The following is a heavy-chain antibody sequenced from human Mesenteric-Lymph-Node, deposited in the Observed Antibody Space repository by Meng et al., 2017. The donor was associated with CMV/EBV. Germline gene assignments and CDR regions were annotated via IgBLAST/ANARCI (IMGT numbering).Heavy chain of an antibody. V-gene: IGHV3-21*01. D-gene: IGHD3-22*01. CDR2: ISSSSSYI. CDR3: ARDARITMIVVVGDAFDI. CDR1: GFTVISHY. Sequence: GESLKISCAASGFTVISHYMSWVRQAPGKGLEWVSSISSSSSYIYYADSVKGRFTISRDNAKNSLYLQMNSLRAEDTAVYYCARDARITMIVVVGDAFDIWGQGTMVTVSS. J-gene: IGHJ3*02.